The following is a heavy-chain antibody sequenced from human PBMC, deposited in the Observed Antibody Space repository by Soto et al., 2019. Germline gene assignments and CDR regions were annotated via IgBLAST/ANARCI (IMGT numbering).Heavy chain of an antibody. J-gene: IGHJ4*02. D-gene: IGHD3-3*01. Sequence: SETLSLTCTVSGGSISSYYWSWIRQPPGKGLEWIGYIYYSGSTNYNPSLKSRVTISVGTSKNQFSLKLSSVTAADTAVYYCASSPPYYDFWSAFDYWGQGTLVTVSS. CDR2: IYYSGST. V-gene: IGHV4-59*01. CDR3: ASSPPYYDFWSAFDY. CDR1: GGSISSYY.